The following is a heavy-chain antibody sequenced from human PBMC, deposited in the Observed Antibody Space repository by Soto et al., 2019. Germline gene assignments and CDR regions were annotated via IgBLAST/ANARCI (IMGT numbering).Heavy chain of an antibody. Sequence: PGESLKISCKVSGYRFTSYWIVWVRQMPGKGLEWMGIIYPGDSDTRYSPSFQGQVTISADKSISTAYLQWSSLKASDTAMYYCERHWEYLPGDDYYDYGVDVWGQVTTDNVSS. D-gene: IGHD3-16*01. CDR2: IYPGDSDT. J-gene: IGHJ6*02. V-gene: IGHV5-51*01. CDR3: ERHWEYLPGDDYYDYGVDV. CDR1: GYRFTSYW.